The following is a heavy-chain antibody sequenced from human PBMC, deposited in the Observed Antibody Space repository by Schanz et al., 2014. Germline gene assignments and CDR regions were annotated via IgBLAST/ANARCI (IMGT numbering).Heavy chain of an antibody. V-gene: IGHV3-30-3*01. CDR3: ARKMKLGVYGGKGHDSLDI. Sequence: QVQLVESGGGLVKPGGSLRLSCAASGFTFSDYYINWIRQAPGKGLEWVAAITTAGTKMYYADSVRGRFTVSRDNSKNTLYLQMNTLRAEDTAVYYCARKMKLGVYGGKGHDSLDIWGQGTMVTVSS. CDR2: ITTAGTKM. J-gene: IGHJ3*02. D-gene: IGHD4-17*01. CDR1: GFTFSDYY.